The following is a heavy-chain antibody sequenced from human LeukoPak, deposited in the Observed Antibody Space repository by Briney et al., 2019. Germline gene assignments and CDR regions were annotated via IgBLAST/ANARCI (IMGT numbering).Heavy chain of an antibody. D-gene: IGHD2-2*01. J-gene: IGHJ4*02. CDR1: GFTFSSYS. V-gene: IGHV3-48*01. CDR2: ISSISSTI. Sequence: GGSLRLSCAASGFTFSSYSMNWVRQAPGKGLEGVSYISSISSTIYYADSVNGRFTISRDNAKNSLYLQMNRLRAEDTAVYYCARDRTQDIVVVPAAKGGFDYWGQGTLVTVSS. CDR3: ARDRTQDIVVVPAAKGGFDY.